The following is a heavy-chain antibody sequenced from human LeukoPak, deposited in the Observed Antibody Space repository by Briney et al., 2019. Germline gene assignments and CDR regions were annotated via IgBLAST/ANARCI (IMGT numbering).Heavy chain of an antibody. Sequence: SETLSLTCTVSGGSISSGSYYWSWIRQPAGKGLEWIGEINHSGSTNYNPSLKSRVTISVDTSKNQFSLKLSSVTAADTAVYYCARHIPDGSGRRYYYYYYYMDVWGKGTTVTISS. CDR1: GGSISSGSYY. CDR2: INHSGST. J-gene: IGHJ6*03. V-gene: IGHV4-61*10. CDR3: ARHIPDGSGRRYYYYYYYMDV. D-gene: IGHD3-10*01.